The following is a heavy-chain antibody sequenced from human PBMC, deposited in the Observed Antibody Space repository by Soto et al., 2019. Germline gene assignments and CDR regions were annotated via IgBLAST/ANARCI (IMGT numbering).Heavy chain of an antibody. CDR3: VRTSLVVAVATREDF. CDR1: GFTFSNYW. J-gene: IGHJ4*02. D-gene: IGHD2-15*01. Sequence: VQLVESGGGLVQPGESLRLSCAASGFTFSNYWMHWVRQAPGKGLVWVSRIDSDGSRITYADFVKGRFTISRDNAKNTEYLHMNSLTAEDTAVYYCVRTSLVVAVATREDFWGQGTLVTVSS. CDR2: IDSDGSRI. V-gene: IGHV3-74*01.